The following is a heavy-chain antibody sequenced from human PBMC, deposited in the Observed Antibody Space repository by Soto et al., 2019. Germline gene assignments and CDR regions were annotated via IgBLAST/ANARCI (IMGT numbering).Heavy chain of an antibody. CDR1: GFTFSSYG. J-gene: IGHJ5*02. Sequence: GGSLRLSCAASGFTFSSYGMHWVRQAPGKGLEWVAVIWYDGSNKYYADSVKGRFTISRDNSKNTLYLQMNSLRAEDTAVYYCARATLRWGYCSGGSCPFDPWGQGTPVTVSS. CDR3: ARATLRWGYCSGGSCPFDP. CDR2: IWYDGSNK. D-gene: IGHD2-15*01. V-gene: IGHV3-33*01.